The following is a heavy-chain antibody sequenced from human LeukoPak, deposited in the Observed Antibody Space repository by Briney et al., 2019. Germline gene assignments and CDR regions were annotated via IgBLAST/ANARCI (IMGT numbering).Heavy chain of an antibody. D-gene: IGHD1-14*01. J-gene: IGHJ4*02. CDR3: VVGTNRGLFDY. Sequence: SETLSLTCTVSGGSISSYYWSWIRQPPGKGLEWIGYIYYSGSTNYNPSLKSRVTISVDTSKNQFSLKLSSVTAADTAVYYCVVGTNRGLFDYWGQGTLVTVSS. CDR2: IYYSGST. V-gene: IGHV4-59*08. CDR1: GGSISSYY.